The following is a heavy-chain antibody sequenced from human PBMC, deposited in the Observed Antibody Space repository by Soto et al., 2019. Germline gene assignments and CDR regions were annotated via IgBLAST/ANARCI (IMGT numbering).Heavy chain of an antibody. J-gene: IGHJ4*02. Sequence: PGASLSLSCAASGFTFRNYAMSWARQAPGKGLEWASATSGSCGTTHYADAVKDRYTISRVNSNNTLYLQTNRLNDADQAVNLFTKDGNSTSCYALDYWGQGSLVTVS. CDR2: TSGSCGTT. D-gene: IGHD2-2*01. CDR3: TKDGNSTSCYALDY. V-gene: IGHV3-23*01. CDR1: GFTFRNYA.